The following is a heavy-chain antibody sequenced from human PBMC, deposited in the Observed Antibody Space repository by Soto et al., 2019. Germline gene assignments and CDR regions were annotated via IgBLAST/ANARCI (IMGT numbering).Heavy chain of an antibody. CDR1: GFNFTNAW. Sequence: VGSLRLSCAASGFNFTNAWMKWVRHFPGKCLEWVGRIKRKSEGGVTDYGAPVRGRFTISRDDSKSMLFLHMSSLKNEDTALYYCTINLTDNLRGRIVDFEYWGQAALVTVSS. CDR3: TINLTDNLRGRIVDFEY. CDR2: IKRKSEGGVT. J-gene: IGHJ4*02. D-gene: IGHD3-10*01. V-gene: IGHV3-15*01.